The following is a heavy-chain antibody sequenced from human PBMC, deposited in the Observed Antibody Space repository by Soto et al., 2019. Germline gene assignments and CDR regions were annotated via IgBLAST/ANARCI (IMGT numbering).Heavy chain of an antibody. CDR3: ARYGADSSGWSDYYQYGMDV. J-gene: IGHJ6*02. V-gene: IGHV1-69*13. D-gene: IGHD6-19*01. CDR2: IIPIFGTA. CDR1: GGTFSSYA. Sequence: SSVKVSCKASGGTFSSYAISWVRQAPGQGLEWMGGIIPIFGTANYAQKFQGRVTITADESTSTAYMELSSLRSEDTAVYYCARYGADSSGWSDYYQYGMDVCGQGTTVTVSS.